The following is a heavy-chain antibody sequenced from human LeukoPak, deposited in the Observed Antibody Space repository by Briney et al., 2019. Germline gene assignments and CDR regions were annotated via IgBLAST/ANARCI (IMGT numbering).Heavy chain of an antibody. CDR1: GGSISSYY. J-gene: IGHJ3*02. V-gene: IGHV4-59*01. D-gene: IGHD5-12*01. CDR2: IYYSGST. Sequence: PSETLSPTCTVSGGSISSYYWSWIRQPPGKGLEWIGYIYYSGSTNYNPSLKSRVTISVDTSKNRFSLKLSSVTAADTAVYYCARDQRHSGYVPSTSQGAFDIWGQGTMVTVSS. CDR3: ARDQRHSGYVPSTSQGAFDI.